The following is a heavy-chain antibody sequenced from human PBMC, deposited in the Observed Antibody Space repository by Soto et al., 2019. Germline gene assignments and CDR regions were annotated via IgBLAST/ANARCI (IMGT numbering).Heavy chain of an antibody. V-gene: IGHV3-30-3*01. J-gene: IGHJ3*02. D-gene: IGHD6-19*01. CDR3: ARDHFFNSGWYDAFDI. CDR1: GFTSSSYA. Sequence: GGSLRLSCAASGFTSSSYAMHWVRQAPGKGLEWVAVISYDGSNKYYADSVKGRFTISRDNSKNTLYLQMNSLRAEDTAVYYCARDHFFNSGWYDAFDIWGQGTMVTVSS. CDR2: ISYDGSNK.